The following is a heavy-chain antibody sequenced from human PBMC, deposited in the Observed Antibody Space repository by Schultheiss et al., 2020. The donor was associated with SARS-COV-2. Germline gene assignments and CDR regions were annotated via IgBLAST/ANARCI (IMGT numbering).Heavy chain of an antibody. V-gene: IGHV1-2*06. J-gene: IGHJ4*02. D-gene: IGHD5-24*01. Sequence: ASVKVSCKASGYTFTSYVISWVRQAPGQGLEWMGRINPNSGGTNYAQKFQGRVTMTRDTSISTAYMELSSLRSEDTAVYYCARDPGEMASISFDYWGQGTLVTVSS. CDR1: GYTFTSYV. CDR2: INPNSGGT. CDR3: ARDPGEMASISFDY.